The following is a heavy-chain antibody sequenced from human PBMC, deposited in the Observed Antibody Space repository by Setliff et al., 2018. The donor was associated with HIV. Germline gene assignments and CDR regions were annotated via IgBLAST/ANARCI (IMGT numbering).Heavy chain of an antibody. D-gene: IGHD4-4*01. Sequence: ASVKVSCKTSGYTFVKFGISWVRQAPGQGLEWLGWSIPNGNTKNHHKFEGRITMTTDTHTTTAFMELRSLTPDDTAVYFCAREPPASNPTLQYAFDLWGQGTMVTVSS. CDR2: SIPNGNT. CDR1: GYTFVKFG. J-gene: IGHJ3*01. V-gene: IGHV1-18*01. CDR3: AREPPASNPTLQYAFDL.